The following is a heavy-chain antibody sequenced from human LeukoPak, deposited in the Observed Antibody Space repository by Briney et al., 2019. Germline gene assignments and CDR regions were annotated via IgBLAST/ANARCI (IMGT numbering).Heavy chain of an antibody. V-gene: IGHV1-24*01. CDR1: GYTLTELS. D-gene: IGHD6-19*01. CDR2: FDPEDGET. CDR3: ATDIAVADPLDY. J-gene: IGHJ4*02. Sequence: ASVKVSCKVSGYTLTELSMHWVRQAPGKGLAWMGGFDPEDGETIYAQKFQGRVTMTEDTSTDTAYMELSSLRSEDTAVYYCATDIAVADPLDYWGQGTLVTVSS.